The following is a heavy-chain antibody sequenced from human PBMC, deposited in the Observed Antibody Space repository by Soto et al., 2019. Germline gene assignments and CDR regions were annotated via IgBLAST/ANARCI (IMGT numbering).Heavy chain of an antibody. CDR2: IYYSGST. V-gene: IGHV4-31*03. J-gene: IGHJ3*02. Sequence: QVQLQESGPGLVKPSQTLSLTCTVSGGSISSGGYYWSWIRQHPGKGLEWIGYIYYSGSTYYNPSLKSRVTISVDTSKNQFSLKLSSVTAADTAVYYCARARRNYYDSSGYGDAFDIWGQGTMVTVSS. CDR1: GGSISSGGYY. CDR3: ARARRNYYDSSGYGDAFDI. D-gene: IGHD3-22*01.